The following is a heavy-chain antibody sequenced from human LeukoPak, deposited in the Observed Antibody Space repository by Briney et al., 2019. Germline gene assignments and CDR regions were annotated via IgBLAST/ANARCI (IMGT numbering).Heavy chain of an antibody. J-gene: IGHJ3*02. V-gene: IGHV4-31*03. CDR2: IYYSGST. D-gene: IGHD3-10*01. CDR3: ARDGFKGYDAFDI. CDR1: GGSISSGGYY. Sequence: PSETLSLTCTVSGGSISSGGYYWSWIRQHPGKGLEWIGYIYYSGSTYYNPSLKSRVTIPVDTSKNQFSLKLSSVTAADTAVYYCARDGFKGYDAFDIWGQGTMVTVSS.